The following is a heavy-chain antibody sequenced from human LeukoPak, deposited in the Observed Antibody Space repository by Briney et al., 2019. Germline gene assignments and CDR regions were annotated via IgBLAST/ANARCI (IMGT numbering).Heavy chain of an antibody. D-gene: IGHD6-13*01. Sequence: ASVKVSCKASGYIFTSYYMHWVRQAPGQGLEWMGIINPSGGSTSYAQKFQGRVTMTRDTSTSTVYMELSSLRSEDTAVYYCARVREGYSSSWYGTGYFDYWGQGTLVTVSS. J-gene: IGHJ4*02. V-gene: IGHV1-46*01. CDR2: INPSGGST. CDR1: GYIFTSYY. CDR3: ARVREGYSSSWYGTGYFDY.